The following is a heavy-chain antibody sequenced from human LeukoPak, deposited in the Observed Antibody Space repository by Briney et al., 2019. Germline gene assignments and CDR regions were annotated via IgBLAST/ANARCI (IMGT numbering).Heavy chain of an antibody. D-gene: IGHD4-17*01. CDR2: INSDGSST. Sequence: GGSLRLSCAASGLAFSSYAMNWVRLAPGKGLEWVSRINSDGSSTSYADSVKGRFTISRDNAKNTLYLQMNSLRAEDTAVYYCARTTGTWGQGTLVTVSS. CDR3: ARTTGT. V-gene: IGHV3-74*01. J-gene: IGHJ5*02. CDR1: GLAFSSYA.